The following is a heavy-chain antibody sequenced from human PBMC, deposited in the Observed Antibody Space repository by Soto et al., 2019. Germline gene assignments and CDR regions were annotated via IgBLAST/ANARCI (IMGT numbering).Heavy chain of an antibody. CDR2: ISGSGGST. D-gene: IGHD6-19*01. CDR3: AKDAYSSGWYADGMDV. J-gene: IGHJ6*02. CDR1: GFTFGSYA. Sequence: GGSLRLSCAASGFTFGSYAMSWVRQAPGKGLEWVSAISGSGGSTYYADSVKGRFTISRDNSKNTLYLQMNSLRAEDTAVYYCAKDAYSSGWYADGMDVWGQGTTVTVSS. V-gene: IGHV3-23*01.